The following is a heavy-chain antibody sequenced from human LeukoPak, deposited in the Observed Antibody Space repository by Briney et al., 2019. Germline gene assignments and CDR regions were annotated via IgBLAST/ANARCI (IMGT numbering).Heavy chain of an antibody. D-gene: IGHD3-10*01. CDR1: GFTFSSYA. CDR2: ISGSGGST. J-gene: IGHJ4*02. CDR3: AKGLWFGELLDRFDY. Sequence: PGGSLRLSCAASGFTFSSYAMSWVRQAPGKGLEWVSAISGSGGSTYYADSVKGRFTISRDNSKNTLYLQMSSLRAEDTAVYYCAKGLWFGELLDRFDYWGQGTLVTVSS. V-gene: IGHV3-23*01.